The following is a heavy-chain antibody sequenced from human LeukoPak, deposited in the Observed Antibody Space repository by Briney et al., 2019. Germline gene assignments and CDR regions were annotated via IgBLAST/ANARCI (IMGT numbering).Heavy chain of an antibody. V-gene: IGHV5-51*01. CDR2: IYPGDSDT. Sequence: SGESLKISCKGSGYCLTIYWIGWVRQMPGEGLEWVGIIYPGDSDTRYSPSFEGPVTKSADKSISPACLEWGSRKGSPPGIYYRARHTPRTARSYDSSGPPDYFDYWGQGALVTVSS. D-gene: IGHD3-22*01. J-gene: IGHJ4*02. CDR3: ARHTPRTARSYDSSGPPDYFDY. CDR1: GYCLTIYW.